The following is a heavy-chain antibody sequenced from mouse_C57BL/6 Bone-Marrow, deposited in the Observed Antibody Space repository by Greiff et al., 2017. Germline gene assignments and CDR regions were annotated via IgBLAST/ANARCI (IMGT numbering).Heavy chain of an antibody. D-gene: IGHD2-3*01. CDR1: GYTFTDYY. CDR2: INPNNGGT. V-gene: IGHV1-26*01. J-gene: IGHJ4*01. Sequence: EVKLQQSGPELVKPGASVKISCKASGYTFTDYYMNWVKQSHGKSLEWIGDINPNNGGTSYNQKFKGKATLTVDTSSSTAYMELRSLTSEDSAVYYCASPRWLPLSAMDYWGQGTSVTVSS. CDR3: ASPRWLPLSAMDY.